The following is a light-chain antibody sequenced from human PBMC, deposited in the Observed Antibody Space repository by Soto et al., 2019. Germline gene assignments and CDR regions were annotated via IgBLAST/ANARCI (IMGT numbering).Light chain of an antibody. CDR2: AAS. J-gene: IGKJ2*01. CDR1: QGIRTN. Sequence: DIQMTQSPSSLSASVGDRVTITCRASQGIRTNLGWYQQKPGKAPKRLIYAASSLQGGVPSRFSGSGSGTEFTLTISSLQPEDFATYFCLQHNSYPYTFGQGTKLEIK. V-gene: IGKV1-17*01. CDR3: LQHNSYPYT.